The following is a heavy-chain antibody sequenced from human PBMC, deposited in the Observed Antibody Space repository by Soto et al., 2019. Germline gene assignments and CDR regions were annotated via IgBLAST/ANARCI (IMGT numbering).Heavy chain of an antibody. CDR3: ARGSSGYYLYNWFDP. CDR2: IYYSGST. CDR1: GGSISSYY. D-gene: IGHD3-22*01. Sequence: QVQLQESGPGLVKPSETLSLTCTVSGGSISSYYWSWIRQPPGKGLEWIGYIYYSGSTNYNPSLKSRVTISVDTSENQFSLKLSSVTAADTAVYYCARGSSGYYLYNWFDPWGQGTLVTVSS. V-gene: IGHV4-59*01. J-gene: IGHJ5*02.